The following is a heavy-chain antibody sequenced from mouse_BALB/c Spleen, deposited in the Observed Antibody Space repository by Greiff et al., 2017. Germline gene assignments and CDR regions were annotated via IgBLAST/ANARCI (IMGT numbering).Heavy chain of an antibody. CDR3: ARHYGYDYYAMDY. D-gene: IGHD1-2*01. Sequence: EVQGVESGGGLVKPGGSLKLSCAASGFTFSSYAMSWVRQSPEKRLEWVAEISSGGSYTYYPDTVTGRFTISRDNAKNTLYLEMSSLRSEDTAMYYCARHYGYDYYAMDYWGQGTSVTVSS. V-gene: IGHV5-9-4*01. CDR1: GFTFSSYA. J-gene: IGHJ4*01. CDR2: ISSGGSYT.